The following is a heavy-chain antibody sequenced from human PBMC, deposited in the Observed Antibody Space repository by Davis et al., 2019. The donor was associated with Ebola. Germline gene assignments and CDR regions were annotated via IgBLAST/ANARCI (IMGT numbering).Heavy chain of an antibody. CDR1: GFTFSSYG. J-gene: IGHJ4*02. CDR3: ARVPGPFDY. Sequence: PGGSLRLSCAASGFTFSSYGMHWVRQAPGKGLEWVAVISYDGSNKYYADSVKGRFTISRDNSKNTLYLQMNSLRAEDTAVYYCARVPGPFDYWGQGTLVTVSS. V-gene: IGHV3-30*03. CDR2: ISYDGSNK.